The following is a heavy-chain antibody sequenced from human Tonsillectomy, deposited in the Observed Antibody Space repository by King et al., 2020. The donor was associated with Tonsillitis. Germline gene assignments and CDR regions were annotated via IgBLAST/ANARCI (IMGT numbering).Heavy chain of an antibody. Sequence: QLVQSGAEVKKPGASVKVSCKSSGYTFTSYYMHWVRQAPGQGLEWMGMINPSGGTTSYAQKFQGRVTMTRDTSTNTVYMELSSLRSEDTAVYYCARDRPCSSASCYGGSWFDPWGQGTLVTVCS. D-gene: IGHD2-2*01. V-gene: IGHV1-46*01. CDR1: GYTFTSYY. CDR3: ARDRPCSSASCYGGSWFDP. J-gene: IGHJ5*02. CDR2: INPSGGTT.